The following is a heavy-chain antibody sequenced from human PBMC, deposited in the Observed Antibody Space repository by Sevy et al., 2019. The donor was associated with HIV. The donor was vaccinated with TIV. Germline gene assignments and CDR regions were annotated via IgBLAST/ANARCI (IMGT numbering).Heavy chain of an antibody. Sequence: SGPTLVKPTQTLTLTCTSSGFSLTTSGEGVAWIRQPPGKALEWLALIYWNNDQRYRSSLKNRITITEDTSKNQVVLTMADMGTVDTATYYCAQRGGVHVYDSDGYYARAEYFEHWGQGALVTVSS. V-gene: IGHV2-5*01. D-gene: IGHD3-22*01. CDR3: AQRGGVHVYDSDGYYARAEYFEH. J-gene: IGHJ1*01. CDR1: GFSLTTSGEG. CDR2: IYWNNDQ.